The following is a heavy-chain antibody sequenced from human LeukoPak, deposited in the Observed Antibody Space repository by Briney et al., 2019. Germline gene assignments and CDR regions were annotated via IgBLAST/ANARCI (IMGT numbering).Heavy chain of an antibody. CDR3: AKAQNLRFGSDWFDP. V-gene: IGHV3-23*01. CDR1: GFTFSSYA. D-gene: IGHD3-10*01. Sequence: GGSLRLSCAASGFTFSSYAMSWVRQAPGKGLEWVSAISGSGGSTYYADSVKGRFTISRDSSKNTLYLQMNSLRAEDTAVYYCAKAQNLRFGSDWFDPWGQGTLVTVSS. J-gene: IGHJ5*02. CDR2: ISGSGGST.